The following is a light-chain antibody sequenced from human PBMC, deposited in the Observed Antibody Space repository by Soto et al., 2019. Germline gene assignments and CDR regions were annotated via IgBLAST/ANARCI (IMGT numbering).Light chain of an antibody. CDR2: WAS. CDR3: QQYYSTPT. V-gene: IGKV4-1*01. J-gene: IGKJ1*01. CDR1: QSVLYSSNNKNY. Sequence: DIVMTQSPDSLAVSLGERATINCKSSQSVLYSSNNKNYLAWYQQKPGQPPKLLIYWASTRESGVPDRFSGSGSGTDFTLTISSLQAEDVADYYCQQYYSTPTFGQGTEVEIK.